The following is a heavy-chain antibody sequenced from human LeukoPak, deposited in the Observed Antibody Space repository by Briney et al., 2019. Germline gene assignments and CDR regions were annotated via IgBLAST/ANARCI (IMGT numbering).Heavy chain of an antibody. Sequence: GGSLRLSCVASGFTFRNYGMHWVRQAPGKGLEWVSGITGSGGRTYYAGSVKGRFTISRDNSKNTLYLQVNSLRADDTAVYYCARDIRMASFDYWGQGTLVTVS. CDR3: ARDIRMASFDY. CDR1: GFTFRNYG. J-gene: IGHJ4*02. D-gene: IGHD5-24*01. V-gene: IGHV3-23*01. CDR2: ITGSGGRT.